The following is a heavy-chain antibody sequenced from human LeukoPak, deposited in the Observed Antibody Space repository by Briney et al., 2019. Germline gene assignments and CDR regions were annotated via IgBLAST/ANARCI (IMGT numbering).Heavy chain of an antibody. CDR1: GGSISSYY. V-gene: IGHV4-59*01. J-gene: IGHJ2*01. Sequence: SETLSLTCTVSGGSISSYYWSWIRQPPGKGLEWIGYIYYSGSTNYNPSLKSRVTISVDTSKIQFSLKLSSVTAADTAVYYCARDRDYYGSEWYFDLWGRGTLVTVSS. D-gene: IGHD3-10*01. CDR2: IYYSGST. CDR3: ARDRDYYGSEWYFDL.